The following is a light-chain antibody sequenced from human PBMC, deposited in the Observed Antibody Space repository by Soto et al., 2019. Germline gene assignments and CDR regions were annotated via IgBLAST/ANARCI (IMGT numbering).Light chain of an antibody. J-gene: IGKJ1*01. V-gene: IGKV3-15*01. Sequence: EIVMSQPPATLSVSPGERATLSFRSSPSVSSNVAWYQQKPGPAPRLLIYGASTRATGIPARFSGSGSGTEFTLTISSLQSEDFAVYYCQQFNNWPPTFGQGTKVEIK. CDR1: PSVSSN. CDR3: QQFNNWPPT. CDR2: GAS.